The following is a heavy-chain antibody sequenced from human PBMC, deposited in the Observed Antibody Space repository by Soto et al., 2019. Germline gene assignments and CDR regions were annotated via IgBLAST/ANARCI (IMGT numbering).Heavy chain of an antibody. CDR1: GDSISSGNKY. J-gene: IGHJ6*02. Sequence: SETLSLTCTVSGDSISSGNKYWSWIRQPPGKGLEWIGYIFSSGTTYYNPSPKSRLTMSLDASQNQFSLKLNSLTDADTAAYFCSRVPSPFDYYYAMDVWGQGTTVTVSS. CDR3: SRVPSPFDYYYAMDV. CDR2: IFSSGTT. D-gene: IGHD3-16*01. V-gene: IGHV4-30-4*01.